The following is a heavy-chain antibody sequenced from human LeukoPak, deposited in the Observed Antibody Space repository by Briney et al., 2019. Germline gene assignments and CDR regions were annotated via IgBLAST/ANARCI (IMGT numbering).Heavy chain of an antibody. D-gene: IGHD2-15*01. CDR3: AKTSLGHHPSYSTMDV. CDR2: IGGSGEST. J-gene: IGHJ6*02. CDR1: VFIFSTYG. Sequence: GASLRLSYAASVFIFSTYGMIWARHSPEKGLEGVAGIGGSGESTFYPESVQGRFTISRDNSKNTLYLQVSSLRAEDTAVYYCAKTSLGHHPSYSTMDVWGQGTTVTVSS. V-gene: IGHV3-23*01.